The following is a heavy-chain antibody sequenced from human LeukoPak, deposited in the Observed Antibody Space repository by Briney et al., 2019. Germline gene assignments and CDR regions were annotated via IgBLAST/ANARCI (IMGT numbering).Heavy chain of an antibody. CDR3: ARSIPYGTTWYGRSDY. D-gene: IGHD6-13*01. J-gene: IGHJ4*02. CDR1: GFTFSGCA. V-gene: IGHV3-30-3*01. CDR2: ISYDGNNK. Sequence: SLRLSCAASGFTFSGCAMHWVRQAPGKGLEWVAIISYDGNNKYYADSVKGRFTISRDNALSSLYLQMNSLRAEDTAIYYCARSIPYGTTWYGRSDYWGQGTLVTVSS.